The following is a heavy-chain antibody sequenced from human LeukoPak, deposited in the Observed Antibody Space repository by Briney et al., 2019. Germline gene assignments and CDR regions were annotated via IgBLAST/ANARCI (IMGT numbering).Heavy chain of an antibody. V-gene: IGHV4-34*01. CDR3: ARDGYSGLLRKNWFDP. D-gene: IGHD5-12*01. Sequence: SETLSLTCAVYGGSFSGYYWSWIRQPPGKGLEWIGEINHSGSTNYNPSLKSRVTISVDTSKNQFSLKLSSVTAADTAVYYCARDGYSGLLRKNWFDPWGQGTLVTVSS. CDR1: GGSFSGYY. J-gene: IGHJ5*02. CDR2: INHSGST.